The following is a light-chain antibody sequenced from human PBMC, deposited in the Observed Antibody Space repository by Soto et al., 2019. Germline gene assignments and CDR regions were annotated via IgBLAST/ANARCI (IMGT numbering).Light chain of an antibody. Sequence: NFMLTQPHSVSESPVKTVTISCTRSSGSIASNYVQWYQQRPGSAPTTVIYEDNQRPSGVPDRFSGSIDSSSNSASLTISGLKTEDEADYYCQSYDSSNVVFGGGTKLTVI. V-gene: IGLV6-57*04. CDR2: EDN. CDR1: SGSIASNY. J-gene: IGLJ2*01. CDR3: QSYDSSNVV.